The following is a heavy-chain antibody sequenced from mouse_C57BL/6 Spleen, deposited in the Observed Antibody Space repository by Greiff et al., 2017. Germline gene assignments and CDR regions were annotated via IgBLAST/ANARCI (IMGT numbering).Heavy chain of an antibody. J-gene: IGHJ4*01. V-gene: IGHV7-3*01. CDR2: IRNKANGYTT. Sequence: EVMLVESGGGLVQPGGSLSLSCAASGFTFTDYYMSWVRQPPGKALEWLGFIRNKANGYTTEYSASVKGRFTISRDNSQSILYLQMNALRAEDSATYYCARSPYYYGSNPYYAMDYWGQGTSVTVSS. CDR1: GFTFTDYY. D-gene: IGHD1-1*01. CDR3: ARSPYYYGSNPYYAMDY.